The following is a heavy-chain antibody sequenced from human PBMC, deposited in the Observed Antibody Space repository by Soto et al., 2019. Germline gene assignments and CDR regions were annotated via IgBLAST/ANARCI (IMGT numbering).Heavy chain of an antibody. D-gene: IGHD2-2*01. CDR2: ISYDGSNK. CDR3: ARDAASIVPSWYFDY. Sequence: QVQLVESGGGVAQHGRSLRLSCAASGFTFSSYAMHWVRQAPGKGLEWVAVISYDGSNKYYADSVKGRFTISRDNSKNTLYLQMNSLRAEDTAVYYCARDAASIVPSWYFDYLGQGTLVTVAS. V-gene: IGHV3-30-3*01. CDR1: GFTFSSYA. J-gene: IGHJ4*02.